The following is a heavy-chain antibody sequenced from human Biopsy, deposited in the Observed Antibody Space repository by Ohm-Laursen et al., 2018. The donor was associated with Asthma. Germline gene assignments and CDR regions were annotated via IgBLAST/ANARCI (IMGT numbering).Heavy chain of an antibody. D-gene: IGHD6-13*01. CDR1: GYTFIGCH. J-gene: IGHJ5*02. CDR2: LNPNSGGT. Sequence: ASVKVSCKASGYTFIGCHIHWMRQAPGQGLEWMGRLNPNSGGTNYAQKFQGRVTMTRDTSISTAYKEGSRLISDDMAVYYCARGQKSAGDRWFDPWGQGNLVTVSS. V-gene: IGHV1-2*06. CDR3: ARGQKSAGDRWFDP.